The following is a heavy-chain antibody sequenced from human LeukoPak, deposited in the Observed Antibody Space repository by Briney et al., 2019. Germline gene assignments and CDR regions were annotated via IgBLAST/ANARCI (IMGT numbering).Heavy chain of an antibody. V-gene: IGHV2-5*01. Sequence: SGPTLVKPTQTLTLTCTFSGFSLSTSGVGVGWIRQPPGKALEWLALIYWNDDKRCSPSLKSRLTITKDTSKNQVVLTMTNMDPVDTATYYCMRRGYSTTWYDFDYWGPGTLVTVSS. J-gene: IGHJ4*02. CDR1: GFSLSTSGVG. CDR3: MRRGYSTTWYDFDY. D-gene: IGHD6-13*01. CDR2: IYWNDDK.